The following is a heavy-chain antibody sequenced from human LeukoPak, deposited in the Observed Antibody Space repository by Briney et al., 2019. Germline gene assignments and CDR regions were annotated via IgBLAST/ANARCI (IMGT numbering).Heavy chain of an antibody. Sequence: GGSLRLSCAASGFTFSGFSMNWVRQAPGKGLEWVSYISRSATEDSVKGRFTISRDNAKNSLYLQMNNLRDEDTAVYYCARVGVSGTTDYWYFDLWGRGTLVSVSS. D-gene: IGHD1-7*01. CDR3: ARVGVSGTTDYWYFDL. V-gene: IGHV3-48*02. CDR1: GFTFSGFS. CDR2: ISRSAT. J-gene: IGHJ2*01.